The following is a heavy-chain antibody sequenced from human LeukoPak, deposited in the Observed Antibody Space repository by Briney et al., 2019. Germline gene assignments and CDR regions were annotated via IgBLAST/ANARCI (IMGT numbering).Heavy chain of an antibody. CDR1: GYSISSGYY. CDR2: IYYSGST. D-gene: IGHD5-18*01. V-gene: IGHV4-38-2*02. Sequence: PSETLSLTCTVSGYSISSGYYWGWIRQPPGKGLEWIGSIYYSGSTYYNPSLKSRVTISVDTSKNQFSLKLSSVTAADTAVYYCARELTVEIGLLSGRRPSNWFDPWGQGTLVTVSS. CDR3: ARELTVEIGLLSGRRPSNWFDP. J-gene: IGHJ5*02.